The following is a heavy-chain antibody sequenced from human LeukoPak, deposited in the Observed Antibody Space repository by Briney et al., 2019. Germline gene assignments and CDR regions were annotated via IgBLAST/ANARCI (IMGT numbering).Heavy chain of an antibody. CDR2: FDPEDGET. D-gene: IGHD5-18*01. V-gene: IGHV1-24*01. CDR3: ARVQGYSYGFDY. J-gene: IGHJ4*02. Sequence: ASVKVSCKVSGYTLTELSMHWVRQAPGKGLEWMGGFDPEDGETIYAQKFQGRVTMTEDTSTDTAYMELSSLRSEDTAVYYCARVQGYSYGFDYWGQGTLVTVSS. CDR1: GYTLTELS.